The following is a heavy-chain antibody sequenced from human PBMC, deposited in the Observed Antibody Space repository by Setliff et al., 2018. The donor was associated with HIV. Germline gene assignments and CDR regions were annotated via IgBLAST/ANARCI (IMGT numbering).Heavy chain of an antibody. CDR2: INQDGSEK. CDR3: ARKFRPGHGVDV. CDR1: GFTFTSYW. D-gene: IGHD3-10*01. J-gene: IGHJ6*02. V-gene: IGHV3-7*01. Sequence: PGGSLRLSCAASGFTFTSYWMIWVRQAPGKGLEWVANINQDGSEKNYVYSVKGRFTIFRDNAKSSMYLQMNSPRAEDTAISYCARKFRPGHGVDVWGQGTTVTVSS.